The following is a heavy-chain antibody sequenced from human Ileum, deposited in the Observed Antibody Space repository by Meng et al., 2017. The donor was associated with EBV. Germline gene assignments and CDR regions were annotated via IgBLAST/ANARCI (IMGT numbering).Heavy chain of an antibody. CDR2: IYYSGTT. V-gene: IGHV4-61*01. D-gene: IGHD5-18*01. CDR1: GGSVSISSYY. Sequence: QGQLQEWGPGLVKQSETLSLTCTVSGGSVSISSYYWSWIRQPPGKGLEWIGYIYYSGTTNHNPSLESRVTISVDTSKNQFSLKLRSVAASDTAVYYCARGWDTAMDSGWGQGTLVTVSS. CDR3: ARGWDTAMDSG. J-gene: IGHJ4*02.